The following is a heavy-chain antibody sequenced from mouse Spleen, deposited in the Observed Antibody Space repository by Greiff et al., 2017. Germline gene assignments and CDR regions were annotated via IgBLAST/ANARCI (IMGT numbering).Heavy chain of an antibody. CDR2: ISSGGSYT. J-gene: IGHJ1*01. CDR3: ARTGRDWYFDV. CDR1: GFTFSSYA. D-gene: IGHD4-1*01. Sequence: EVKLVESGGGLVKPGGSLKLSCAASGFTFSSYAMSWVRQTPEKRLEWVATISSGGSYTYYPDSVKGRFTISRDNAKNTLYLQMSSLRSEDTAMYYCARTGRDWYFDVWGAGTTVTVSS. V-gene: IGHV5-9-1*01.